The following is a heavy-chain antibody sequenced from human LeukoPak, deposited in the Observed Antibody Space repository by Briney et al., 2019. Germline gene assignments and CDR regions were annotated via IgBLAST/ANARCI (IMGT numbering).Heavy chain of an antibody. CDR3: ARLGYCSTISCRLFYMDV. Sequence: ASVKVSCKASGYTFTGYYMHWVRQAPGQGLEWMGWINPNSGDTNFAQKFQGRVTMTRDTSISTAYMELSGLRYDETAVYYCARLGYCSTISCRLFYMDVWGKGTTVTVS. J-gene: IGHJ6*03. CDR1: GYTFTGYY. CDR2: INPNSGDT. D-gene: IGHD2-2*01. V-gene: IGHV1-2*02.